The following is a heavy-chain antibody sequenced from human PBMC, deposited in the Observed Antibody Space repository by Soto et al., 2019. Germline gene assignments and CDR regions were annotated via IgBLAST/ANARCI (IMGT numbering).Heavy chain of an antibody. D-gene: IGHD3-16*01. CDR2: SSSSGGYK. Sequence: QVQLVESGGGLVEPGGSLRLSCAASGFSVGDNYMTWIRQASGKGLEWLSYSSSSGGYKNDADSVKGRFTISRDNAKNSLYLQMDSLRAEDTAVYFCARSSGRRHVFTFDYGLDVWGQGTTVTVSS. V-gene: IGHV3-11*06. J-gene: IGHJ6*02. CDR3: ARSSGRRHVFTFDYGLDV. CDR1: GFSVGDNY.